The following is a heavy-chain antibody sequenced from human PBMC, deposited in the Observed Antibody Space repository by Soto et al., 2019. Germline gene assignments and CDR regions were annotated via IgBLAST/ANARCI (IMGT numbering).Heavy chain of an antibody. J-gene: IGHJ5*02. CDR3: ARDTEYSSGWFWFDP. D-gene: IGHD6-19*01. Sequence: EVQLLESGGGLVQPGGSLRLSCAASGFTFSSYAMSWVRQAPGKGLEWVSAISGSGGSTYYADSVKGRFTISRDNSKNTLYLQMNSLRAEDTAVYYCARDTEYSSGWFWFDPWGQGTLVTVSS. CDR2: ISGSGGST. CDR1: GFTFSSYA. V-gene: IGHV3-23*01.